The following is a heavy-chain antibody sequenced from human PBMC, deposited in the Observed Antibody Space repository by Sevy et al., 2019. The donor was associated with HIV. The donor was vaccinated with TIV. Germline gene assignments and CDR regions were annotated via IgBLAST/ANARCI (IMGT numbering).Heavy chain of an antibody. CDR1: GYTFTGYC. Sequence: ASVKVSCKASGYTFTGYCMHWVRHAPGEGLEWMGRINPNSGGTNYAQKFQGRVTMTRDTSISTAYMELSRLRSDDTAVYYCARSTSAGNPDAFDIWGQGTMVTVSS. J-gene: IGHJ3*02. D-gene: IGHD2-8*02. CDR3: ARSTSAGNPDAFDI. V-gene: IGHV1-2*06. CDR2: INPNSGGT.